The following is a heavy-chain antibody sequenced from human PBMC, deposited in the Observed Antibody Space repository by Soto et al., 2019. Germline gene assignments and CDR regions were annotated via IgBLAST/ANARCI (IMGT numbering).Heavy chain of an antibody. V-gene: IGHV3-21*01. D-gene: IGHD3-9*01. CDR3: ARAAYYDILTSYYYFPY. J-gene: IGHJ4*02. CDR2: ISISSSYI. CDR1: GFTFSSYS. Sequence: PGGSLRLSCAVSGFTFSSYSMNWVRQAPGKGLEWLSSISISSSYIYYADSVKGRFTISRDNAKNSLYLQMNSLRAEDTAVYYCARAAYYDILTSYYYFPYWGQGTLVTVSS.